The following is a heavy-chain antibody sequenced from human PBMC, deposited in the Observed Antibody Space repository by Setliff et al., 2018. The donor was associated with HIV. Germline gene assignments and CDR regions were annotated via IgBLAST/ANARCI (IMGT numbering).Heavy chain of an antibody. CDR2: INDSGSA. J-gene: IGHJ3*02. V-gene: IGHV4-34*01. CDR1: GGSFSGYY. D-gene: IGHD2-21*02. Sequence: SETLSLTCAVYGGSFSGYYWSWIRQPPGKGLEWIGEINDSGSANNNPSLKSRVAMSVDTSKNQFSLKLSSVTAADTAVYYCARDLRGDSVPATAAKSFDIWGQGTLVTVS. CDR3: ARDLRGDSVPATAAKSFDI.